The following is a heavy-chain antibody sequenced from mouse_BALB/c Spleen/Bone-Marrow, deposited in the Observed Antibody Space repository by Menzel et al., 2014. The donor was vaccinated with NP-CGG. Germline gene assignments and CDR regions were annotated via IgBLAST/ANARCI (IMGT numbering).Heavy chain of an antibody. CDR1: GFNIKDSY. Sequence: EVKLMESGAELVKPAASVRLSCTASGFNIKDSYMHWVEQRPEQGLEWIGRIDPANGNTKYGPKFHGKATIALDTSSNTAYLQLSSLTSEDTAVYFCARRGDRYVAWFPYWGQGTLVTVSA. CDR3: ARRGDRYVAWFPY. J-gene: IGHJ3*01. D-gene: IGHD2-14*01. V-gene: IGHV14-3*02. CDR2: IDPANGNT.